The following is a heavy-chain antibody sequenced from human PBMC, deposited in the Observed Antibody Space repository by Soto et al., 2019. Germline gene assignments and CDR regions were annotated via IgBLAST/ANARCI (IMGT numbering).Heavy chain of an antibody. V-gene: IGHV4-30-4*01. J-gene: IGHJ4*02. Sequence: QVLLQESGPGLVKPSQTLSLTCTVSGDSFSSADYNWSWIRQPPGKGLEWIGYIYYSGYTYNNPSLKSQVTMSVATSKYPFFLELSSVTAADAAVYSCARSSDFVAFDSWGQGTLVTVS. CDR1: GDSFSSADYN. D-gene: IGHD6-19*01. CDR3: ARSSDFVAFDS. CDR2: IYYSGYT.